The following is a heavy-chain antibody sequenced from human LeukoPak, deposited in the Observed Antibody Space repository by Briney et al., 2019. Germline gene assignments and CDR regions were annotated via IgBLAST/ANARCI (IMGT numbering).Heavy chain of an antibody. J-gene: IGHJ4*02. CDR1: GGSISGSY. V-gene: IGHV4-59*01. D-gene: IGHD4-17*01. CDR3: ARGIESYGDYGY. CDR2: MYNSGST. Sequence: SETLSLXCTVSGGSISGSYWSWIRQPPGKELEWIAYMYNSGSTNYNPSLKSRVTISIDTSKNQFSLKLSSLTAADTAIYYCARGIESYGDYGYWGQGILVTVSS.